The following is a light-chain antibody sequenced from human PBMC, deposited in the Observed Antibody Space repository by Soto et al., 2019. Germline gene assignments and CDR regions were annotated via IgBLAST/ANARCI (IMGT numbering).Light chain of an antibody. CDR1: QTIRSS. CDR2: GAS. V-gene: IGKV3-15*01. CDR3: QQYNNWPQT. J-gene: IGKJ1*01. Sequence: EVVMTQSPATLSVSLGERATLSCRASQTIRSSLAWYQQKPGQAPRLLIYGASTRATDIPARFGGSGSGTEFTLTISSLQSEDSVIYYCQQYNNWPQTFGQGTKVEIK.